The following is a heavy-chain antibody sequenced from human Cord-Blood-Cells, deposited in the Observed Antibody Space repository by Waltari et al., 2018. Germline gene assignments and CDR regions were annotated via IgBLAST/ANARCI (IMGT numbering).Heavy chain of an antibody. CDR3: AKDASGSGAFDI. D-gene: IGHD3-10*01. CDR2: ISWNSGSI. V-gene: IGHV3-9*03. J-gene: IGHJ3*02. CDR1: GFTFDDYA. Sequence: EVQLVESGGGLVQPGRSLRLSCAASGFTFDDYAMHWVRQAPGKGLEWVSGISWNSGSIGYADSVKGRFTISRDNAKNSLYLQMNSLRAEDMALYYCAKDASGSGAFDIWGQGTMVTVSS.